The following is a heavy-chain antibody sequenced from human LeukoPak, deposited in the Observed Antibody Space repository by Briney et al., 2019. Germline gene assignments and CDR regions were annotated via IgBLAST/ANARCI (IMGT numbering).Heavy chain of an antibody. D-gene: IGHD6-6*01. J-gene: IGHJ4*02. CDR3: ARHTYARPFDF. V-gene: IGHV4-59*08. CDR1: GGSISGSY. Sequence: SETLSLTCTASGGSISGSYWSWIRQPPGKGLEWIGYIFYTGDNNYNPSLKTRATVSMDTSKNQFSLKMTSVTAAGTAVYYCARHTYARPFDFWGQGTLVTVSS. CDR2: IFYTGDN.